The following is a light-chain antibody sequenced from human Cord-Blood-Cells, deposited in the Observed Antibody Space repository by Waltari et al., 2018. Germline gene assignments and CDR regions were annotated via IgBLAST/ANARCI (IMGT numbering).Light chain of an antibody. Sequence: QSALTQPASVSGSPGQSITIPCTGTSSDVGSYNPVSWYQQHPGKAPKLMIYEGSKRPSGVSNRFSGSKSGNTASLTISGLQAEDEADYYCCSYAGSSTYVFGTGTKVTVL. V-gene: IGLV2-23*01. J-gene: IGLJ1*01. CDR3: CSYAGSSTYV. CDR2: EGS. CDR1: SSDVGSYNP.